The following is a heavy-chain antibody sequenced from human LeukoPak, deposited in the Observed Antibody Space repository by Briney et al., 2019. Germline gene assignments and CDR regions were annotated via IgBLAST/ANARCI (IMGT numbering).Heavy chain of an antibody. V-gene: IGHV4-39*07. Sequence: SETLSLTCTVSGGSISSSSYYWGWIRQPPGKGLEWIGSIYYSGSTYYNPSLKSRVTISVDTSKNQFSLKLSSVTAADTAVYYCARDVQYYYGSGSYTAFDIWGQGTMVTVSS. CDR1: GGSISSSSYY. CDR3: ARDVQYYYGSGSYTAFDI. J-gene: IGHJ3*02. CDR2: IYYSGST. D-gene: IGHD3-10*01.